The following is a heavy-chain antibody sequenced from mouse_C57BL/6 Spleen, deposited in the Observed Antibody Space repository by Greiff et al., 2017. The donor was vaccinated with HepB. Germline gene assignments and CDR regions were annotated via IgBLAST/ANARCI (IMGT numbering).Heavy chain of an antibody. J-gene: IGHJ3*01. Sequence: EVQRVESGGGLVQPGGSMKLSCVASGFTFSNYWMNWVRQSPEKGLEWVAQIRLKSDNYATHYAESVKGRFTISRDDYKSSVYLQMNNLRAEDTGIYYCTGLEAYWGQGTLVTVSA. CDR1: GFTFSNYW. V-gene: IGHV6-3*01. CDR3: TGLEAY. CDR2: IRLKSDNYAT.